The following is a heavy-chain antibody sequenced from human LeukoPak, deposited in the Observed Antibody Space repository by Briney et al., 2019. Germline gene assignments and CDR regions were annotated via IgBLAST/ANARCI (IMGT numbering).Heavy chain of an antibody. V-gene: IGHV3-23*01. CDR2: ISGSGGST. CDR1: GFTFNNYN. J-gene: IGHJ4*02. CDR3: AKGRVQLWLDY. Sequence: GGSLRLSCATSGFTFNNYNMDWVRQAPGRALEWVSAISGSGGSTYYADSVKGRFTISRDNSKNTLYLQMNSLRAEDTAVYYCAKGRVQLWLDYWGQGTLVPVSS. D-gene: IGHD5-18*01.